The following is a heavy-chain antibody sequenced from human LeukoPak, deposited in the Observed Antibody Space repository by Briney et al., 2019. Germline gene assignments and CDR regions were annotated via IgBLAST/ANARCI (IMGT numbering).Heavy chain of an antibody. CDR3: ARGLTITSPLDY. CDR1: GFTFSDYY. CDR2: ISTSSTYT. Sequence: GGSLRLSCAASGFTFSDYYMSWIRQAPGKGLEWVSYISTSSTYTNYADSVKGRFTISRDNAKNSLYLQMNSLRAEDTPVYYCARGLTITSPLDYWGQGTLVTVSS. J-gene: IGHJ4*02. V-gene: IGHV3-11*06. D-gene: IGHD3-16*01.